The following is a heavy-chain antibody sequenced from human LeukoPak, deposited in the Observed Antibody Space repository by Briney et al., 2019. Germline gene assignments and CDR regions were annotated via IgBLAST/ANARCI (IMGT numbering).Heavy chain of an antibody. CDR3: ARGLGIQGYFDL. CDR1: GGSISSSSYY. CDR2: IYYSGST. J-gene: IGHJ2*01. D-gene: IGHD3/OR15-3a*01. Sequence: SETLSPTCTVSGGSISSSSYYWGWIRQPPGKGLEWIGSIYYSGSTYYNPSLKSRVTISVDTSKNQFSLKLSSVTAADTAVYYCARGLGIQGYFDLWGRGTLVTVSS. V-gene: IGHV4-39*01.